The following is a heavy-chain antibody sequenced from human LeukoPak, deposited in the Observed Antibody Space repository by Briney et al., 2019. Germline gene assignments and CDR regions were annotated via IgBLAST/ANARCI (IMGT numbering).Heavy chain of an antibody. J-gene: IGHJ1*01. CDR1: GFTFSSYA. CDR2: ISGSGGST. Sequence: GGSLGLSCAASGFTFSSYAMSWVRQAPGGGLEWVSAISGSGGSTYYADSVRGRFTISRDNSKNTLYLQMNSLRAEDTAVYYCANGGGGPIARYQHWGQGTLVTVSS. D-gene: IGHD3-16*01. V-gene: IGHV3-23*01. CDR3: ANGGGGPIARYQH.